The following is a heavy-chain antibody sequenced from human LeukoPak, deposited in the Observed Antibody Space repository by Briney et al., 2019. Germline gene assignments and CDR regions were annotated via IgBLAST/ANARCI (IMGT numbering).Heavy chain of an antibody. CDR2: ISAYNGNT. Sequence: GASVKVSCKASGYTFTSYGISWVRQAPGQGLEWMGWISAYNGNTNYAQKLQGRVTMTTDTSTSTAYMELRSLRSDDTAVYYCARDNPQDCRSSSCYFDAWGQGTLTTVSS. J-gene: IGHJ5*02. D-gene: IGHD2-2*01. CDR3: ARDNPQDCRSSSCYFDA. V-gene: IGHV1-18*01. CDR1: GYTFTSYG.